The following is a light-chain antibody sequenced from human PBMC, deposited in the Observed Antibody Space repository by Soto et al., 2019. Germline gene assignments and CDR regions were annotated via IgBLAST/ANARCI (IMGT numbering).Light chain of an antibody. CDR1: QSVSSNH. J-gene: IGKJ5*01. CDR2: GGS. Sequence: DIVLTQSPGTLSLSPGERATLSCRASQSVSSNHLAWYQQKPGQAPRLLIYGGSSRATGIPVRFSGSGSETDFTLTITRLEPEDFAVYYCQQYGSSPFGQGTRLEIK. V-gene: IGKV3-20*01. CDR3: QQYGSSP.